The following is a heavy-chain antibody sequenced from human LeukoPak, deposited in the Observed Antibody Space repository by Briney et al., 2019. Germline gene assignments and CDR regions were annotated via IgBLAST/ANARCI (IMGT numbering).Heavy chain of an antibody. J-gene: IGHJ4*02. CDR2: IWYDGSNK. CDR1: GFTFRTYG. Sequence: PGGSLRLSCATSGFTFRTYGMPWVRQAPGKGLEWVAVIWYDGSNKYYVDSVKGRFIISRDNSKNTLYLQMNSLRAEDTAVYYCARDYCGGDCHNPPLGFDNWGQGTLVTVSS. V-gene: IGHV3-33*01. CDR3: ARDYCGGDCHNPPLGFDN. D-gene: IGHD2-21*02.